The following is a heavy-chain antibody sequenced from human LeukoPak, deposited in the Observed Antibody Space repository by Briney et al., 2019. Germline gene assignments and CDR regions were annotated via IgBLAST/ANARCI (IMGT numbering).Heavy chain of an antibody. CDR2: INTNTGNP. CDR1: GYTFTSYA. V-gene: IGHV7-4-1*02. J-gene: IGHJ3*02. CDR3: ASDYCGGDCYYAFDI. Sequence: ASVKVSCKASGYTFTSYAMNWVRQAPGQGLEWMGWINTNTGNPTYAQGFTGRFVFSLDTSVSTAYLQISSLEAEDTAVYYCASDYCGGDCYYAFDIWGQGTMVTVSS. D-gene: IGHD2-21*02.